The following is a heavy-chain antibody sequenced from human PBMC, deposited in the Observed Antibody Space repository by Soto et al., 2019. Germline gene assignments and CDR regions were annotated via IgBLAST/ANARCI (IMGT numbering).Heavy chain of an antibody. V-gene: IGHV1-2*02. CDR3: ARAGLTTFDLATTY. Sequence: ASVKVSCKASRYTFTDYYMHWVRQSPGQGLEWMGWIHPNSGVTKFPQKFQGRVIMTRDTSISTVYMELSRLTSDDTAVYCCARAGLTTFDLATTYWGQGTLVTVSS. J-gene: IGHJ4*02. CDR1: RYTFTDYY. D-gene: IGHD5-12*01. CDR2: IHPNSGVT.